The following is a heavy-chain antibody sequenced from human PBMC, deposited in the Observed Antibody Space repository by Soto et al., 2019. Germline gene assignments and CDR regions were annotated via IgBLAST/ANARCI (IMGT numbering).Heavy chain of an antibody. CDR3: ARDVAAGWFDP. CDR1: GGTFSSYT. CDR2: IIPILGIA. J-gene: IGHJ5*02. V-gene: IGHV1-69*08. Sequence: QVQLVQSGAEVKKPGSSVKVSCKASGGTFSSYTISWVRQAPGQGLEWMGRIIPILGIANYAQKFQGRVTXTXAKSTSTAYMELSSLRSEDTAVYYCARDVAAGWFDPWGQGTLVTVSS. D-gene: IGHD6-13*01.